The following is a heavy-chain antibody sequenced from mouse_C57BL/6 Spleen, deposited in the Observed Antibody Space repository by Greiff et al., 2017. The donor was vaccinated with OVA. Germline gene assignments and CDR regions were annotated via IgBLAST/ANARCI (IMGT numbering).Heavy chain of an antibody. Sequence: VQGVESGPELVKPGASVKISCKASGYSFTSYYIHWVKQRPGQGLEWIGWIYPGSGNTKYNEKFKGKATLTADTSSSTAYMQLSSLTSEDSAVYYCASQGDVFDYWGQGTTLTVSS. CDR2: IYPGSGNT. J-gene: IGHJ2*01. V-gene: IGHV1-66*01. D-gene: IGHD3-3*01. CDR1: GYSFTSYY. CDR3: ASQGDVFDY.